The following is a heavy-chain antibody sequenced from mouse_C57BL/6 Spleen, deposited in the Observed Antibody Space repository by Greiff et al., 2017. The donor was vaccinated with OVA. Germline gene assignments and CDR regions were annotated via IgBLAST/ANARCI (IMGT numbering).Heavy chain of an antibody. CDR3: ARDRDYCGSSCGWYCDV. V-gene: IGHV5-4*01. J-gene: IGHJ1*03. CDR2: ISDGGSYT. CDR1: GFTFSSYA. Sequence: EVKLVESGGGLVKPGGSLKLSCAASGFTFSSYAMSWVRQTPEKRLEWVATISDGGSYTYYPANVKGRFTISRDKAKNNLYLQMSHLMSKETAMYYGARDRDYCGSSCGWYCDVWGTGTTVTVSS. D-gene: IGHD1-1*01.